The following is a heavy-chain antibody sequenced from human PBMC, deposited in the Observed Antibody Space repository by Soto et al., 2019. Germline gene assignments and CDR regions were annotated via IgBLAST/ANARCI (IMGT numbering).Heavy chain of an antibody. V-gene: IGHV3-23*01. J-gene: IGHJ4*02. Sequence: GGSLRLSCAASGFTFSSYAMSWVRQAPGKGLEWVSAISGSGGSTYYADSVKGRFTISRDNSKNTLYLQMNSLRAEDTAVYYCAKAHSRYCTNGVCFIFDYWGQGTRVTVSS. CDR2: ISGSGGST. CDR1: GFTFSSYA. D-gene: IGHD2-8*01. CDR3: AKAHSRYCTNGVCFIFDY.